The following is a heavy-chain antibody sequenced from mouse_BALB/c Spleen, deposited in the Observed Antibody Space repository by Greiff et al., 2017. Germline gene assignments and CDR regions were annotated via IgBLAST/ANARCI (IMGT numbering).Heavy chain of an antibody. J-gene: IGHJ1*01. V-gene: IGHV3-8*02. CDR3: ARYYGSSYVRSNWYFDV. CDR1: GDSITSGY. D-gene: IGHD1-1*01. CDR2: ISYSGST. Sequence: EVKVIESGPSLVKPSQTLSLTCSVTGDSITSGYWNWIRKFPGNKLEYMGYISYSGSTYYNPSLKSRISITRDTSKNQYYLQLNSVTTEDTATYYCARYYGSSYVRSNWYFDVWGAGTTVTVSS.